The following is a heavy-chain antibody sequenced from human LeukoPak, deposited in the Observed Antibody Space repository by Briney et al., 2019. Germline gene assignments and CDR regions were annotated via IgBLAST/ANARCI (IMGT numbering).Heavy chain of an antibody. CDR3: ARVSSGWHGFNY. J-gene: IGHJ4*02. D-gene: IGHD6-19*01. Sequence: ASVKVSCKASGYTFTGYYMHWVRQAPGQGLEWMGRINPNSGGTNYAQKFQGRVTMTRGTSIRTAYMELSRLRSDDTAVYYCARVSSGWHGFNYWGQGTLVTVSS. V-gene: IGHV1-2*06. CDR2: INPNSGGT. CDR1: GYTFTGYY.